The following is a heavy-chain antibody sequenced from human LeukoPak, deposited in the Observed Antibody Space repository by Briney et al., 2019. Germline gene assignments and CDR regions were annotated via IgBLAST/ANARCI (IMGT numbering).Heavy chain of an antibody. V-gene: IGHV1-24*01. D-gene: IGHD3-10*01. CDR2: FDPEDGET. Sequence: ASVKVSCKASGYTFTGYYMHWVRQAPGQGLEWMGGFDPEDGETIYAQKFQGRVTMTEDTSTDTAYMELSSLRSEDTAVYYCATLPYRWGVLGDYWGQGTLVTVSS. J-gene: IGHJ4*02. CDR3: ATLPYRWGVLGDY. CDR1: GYTFTGYY.